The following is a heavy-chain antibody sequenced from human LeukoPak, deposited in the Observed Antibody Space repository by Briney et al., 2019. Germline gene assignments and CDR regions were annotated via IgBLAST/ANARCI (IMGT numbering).Heavy chain of an antibody. J-gene: IGHJ6*02. CDR3: ARSYCTNGVCPRYYYGMDV. CDR1: GYTFTGYY. Sequence: ASVKVSCKASGYTFTGYYMHWARQAPGQGLEWMGWINPNSGGTNYAQKFQGRVTMTRDTSISTAYMELSRLRSDDTAVYYCARSYCTNGVCPRYYYGMDVWGQGTTVTVSS. CDR2: INPNSGGT. V-gene: IGHV1-2*02. D-gene: IGHD2-8*01.